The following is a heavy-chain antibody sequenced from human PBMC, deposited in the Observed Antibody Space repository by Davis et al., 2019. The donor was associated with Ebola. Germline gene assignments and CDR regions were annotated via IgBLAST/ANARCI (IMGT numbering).Heavy chain of an antibody. J-gene: IGHJ4*02. CDR2: VYYSGNT. CDR3: ARQSSSSWGDY. D-gene: IGHD6-6*01. Sequence: SETLSLTCSVSGASISNNFYNWGWIRQTPGKGLEWIGSVYYSGNTYYNPSLKSRVTLFVDTSKNHFSLKLSSVTAADTAVYYCARQSSSSWGDYWGQGTLVTVSS. CDR1: GASISNNFYN. V-gene: IGHV4-39*01.